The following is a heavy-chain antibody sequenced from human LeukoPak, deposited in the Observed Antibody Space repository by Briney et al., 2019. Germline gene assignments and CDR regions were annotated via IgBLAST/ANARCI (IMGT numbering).Heavy chain of an antibody. Sequence: GASVEVSCMASGYTFTSYDINWVRQATGQGLEWMGWMNPNSGNTGYAQKFQGRVTITRNTSISTAYMELSSLRSEDTAVYYCARVWCSGGSCYSRYFDYWGQGTLVTVSS. CDR2: MNPNSGNT. CDR1: GYTFTSYD. J-gene: IGHJ4*02. D-gene: IGHD2-15*01. V-gene: IGHV1-8*03. CDR3: ARVWCSGGSCYSRYFDY.